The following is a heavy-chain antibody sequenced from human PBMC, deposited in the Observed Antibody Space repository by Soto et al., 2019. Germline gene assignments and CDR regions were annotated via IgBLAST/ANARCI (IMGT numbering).Heavy chain of an antibody. D-gene: IGHD4-17*01. CDR2: IYYSGST. Sequence: SETLSLTCTFSCGSIISSSYYWGWIRQPPGKGLEWIGSIYYSGSTYYNPSLKSRVTISVDTSKNQFSLKLSSVTAADTAVYYCARDTVTTWYYYYGMDVWGQGTTVTVSS. J-gene: IGHJ6*02. CDR3: ARDTVTTWYYYYGMDV. V-gene: IGHV4-39*02. CDR1: CGSIISSSYY.